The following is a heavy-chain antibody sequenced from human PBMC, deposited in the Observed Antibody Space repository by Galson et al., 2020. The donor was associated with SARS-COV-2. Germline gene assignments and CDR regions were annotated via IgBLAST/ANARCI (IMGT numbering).Heavy chain of an antibody. CDR3: ARGGFPYYYYMDV. Sequence: GGSLRLSCTVAGFTFGDFAMSWFHQAPGKGLEWVGFIRSRTYDGTTEYAASVKDRFTISRDDSKNVAYLQMNSLITEDTAVYYCARGGFPYYYYMDVWGKGTTVTVSS. CDR2: IRSRTYDGTT. J-gene: IGHJ6*03. V-gene: IGHV3-49*03. CDR1: GFTFGDFA.